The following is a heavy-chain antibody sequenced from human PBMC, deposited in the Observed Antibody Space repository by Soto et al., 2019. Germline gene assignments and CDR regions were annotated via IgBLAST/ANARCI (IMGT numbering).Heavy chain of an antibody. CDR2: ISSNGGNA. V-gene: IGHV3-30-3*01. D-gene: IGHD3-22*01. J-gene: IGHJ5*02. CDR1: GFIFTNYA. Sequence: QVQLVESGGGVAHPGKSLRLSCAASGFIFTNYAMHWVRQAPGRGLEWVAVISSNGGNADSADSVKGRFTISKDNSKNTVFLRMDSLRPEDSAIYYCARDRSFGTSGYYSWDLWGQGTQVTVSS. CDR3: ARDRSFGTSGYYSWDL.